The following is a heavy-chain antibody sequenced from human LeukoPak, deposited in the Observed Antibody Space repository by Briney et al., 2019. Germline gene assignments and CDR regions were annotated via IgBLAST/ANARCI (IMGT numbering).Heavy chain of an antibody. V-gene: IGHV1-2*06. D-gene: IGHD3-22*01. CDR1: GYTFTGYY. Sequence: ASVKVSCKASGYTFTGYYIHWVRQAPGQGLEWMGRINPNSGGTNYAQKFQGRVTMTRDTSISTAYMELSRLRSDDTAVYYCARAFYYDSSSHFDYWGQGTLVTVSS. CDR2: INPNSGGT. J-gene: IGHJ4*02. CDR3: ARAFYYDSSSHFDY.